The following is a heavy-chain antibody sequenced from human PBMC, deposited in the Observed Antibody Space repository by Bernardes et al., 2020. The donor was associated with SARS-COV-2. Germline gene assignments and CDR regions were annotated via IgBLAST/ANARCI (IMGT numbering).Heavy chain of an antibody. CDR2: ISGSGDST. CDR3: ARVVYDSSGFRWWFDP. J-gene: IGHJ5*02. V-gene: IGHV3-23*01. CDR1: GFNLNTYA. Sequence: GGSLRLSCAASGFNLNTYAMSWVRQAPGKGLECVSGISGSGDSTYYADSVKGRFTVSRDNSKNTLFLQMNSLRAGDTAVYYCARVVYDSSGFRWWFDPWGQGTLVTVSS. D-gene: IGHD3-22*01.